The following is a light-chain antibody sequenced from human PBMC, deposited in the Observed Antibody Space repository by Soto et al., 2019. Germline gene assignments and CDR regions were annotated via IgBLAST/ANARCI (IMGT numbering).Light chain of an antibody. CDR1: RSVLYSSNNKNY. J-gene: IGKJ1*01. V-gene: IGKV4-1*01. CDR2: WAS. Sequence: DAVMTQSPASLAASLGERATINCKSSRSVLYSSNNKNYLAWYQQKPGQPPKLLIHWASFRESGVPDRFSGSGSGTDFTLTISSLQAEDVAVYYCQQYYSIPPTFGQGTKVDIK. CDR3: QQYYSIPPT.